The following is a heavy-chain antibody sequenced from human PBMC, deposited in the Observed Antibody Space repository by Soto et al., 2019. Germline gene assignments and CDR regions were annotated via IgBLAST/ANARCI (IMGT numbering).Heavy chain of an antibody. CDR2: IYYSGST. D-gene: IGHD5-12*01. CDR1: GGSISSSSYY. V-gene: IGHV4-39*01. CDR3: ASGLATINL. Sequence: PXETLSLTCTVSGGSISSSSYYWGWIRQPPGKGLEWIGSIYYSGSTYYNPSLKSRVTISVDTSKNQFSLKLSSVTAADTSVYYCASGLATINLWGQGTLVTVSS. J-gene: IGHJ4*02.